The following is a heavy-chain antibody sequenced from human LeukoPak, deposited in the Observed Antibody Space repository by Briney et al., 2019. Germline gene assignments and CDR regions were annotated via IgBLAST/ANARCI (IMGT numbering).Heavy chain of an antibody. J-gene: IGHJ4*02. V-gene: IGHV3-48*03. D-gene: IGHD3-10*01. CDR2: ISSSGSTI. Sequence: PGGSLRLSCAASGFTFSSYEMNWVRQAPGKGLEWVSYISSSGSTIYYADSVKGRFTISRDNAKNSLYLQMDSLRAEDTAVYYCYGESYLFDYWGQGTLVTVS. CDR1: GFTFSSYE. CDR3: YGESYLFDY.